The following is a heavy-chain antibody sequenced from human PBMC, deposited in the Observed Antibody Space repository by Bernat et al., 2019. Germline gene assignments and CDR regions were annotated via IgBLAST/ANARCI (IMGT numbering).Heavy chain of an antibody. V-gene: IGHV5-51*01. CDR3: ARLRYCSSTSCYHEGAFDI. D-gene: IGHD2-2*01. J-gene: IGHJ3*02. CDR1: GYSFTSYW. CDR2: IYPGDSDT. Sequence: EVQLVQSGAEVKKPGESLKISCKGSGYSFTSYWIGWVRQMPGKGLEWMGIIYPGDSDTRYSPSFQGQVTISADKSISTAYLQWSSLKASDTAMYYCARLRYCSSTSCYHEGAFDIWGQGTMVTVSS.